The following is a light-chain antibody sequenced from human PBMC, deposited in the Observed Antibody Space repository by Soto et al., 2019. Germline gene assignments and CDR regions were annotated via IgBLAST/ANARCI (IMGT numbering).Light chain of an antibody. J-gene: IGLJ1*01. CDR3: SSYAGRNNFYV. CDR1: RSDVGTYNY. CDR2: EVS. V-gene: IGLV2-8*01. Sequence: QSVLTQPPSGSGSPGQSVTISCTGTRSDVGTYNYVSWYQQHPGKAPKLIIYEVSKRPSGVPDRFSGSKSGNTASLTVSGLQAEDEADYYCSSYAGRNNFYVFGTGTKV.